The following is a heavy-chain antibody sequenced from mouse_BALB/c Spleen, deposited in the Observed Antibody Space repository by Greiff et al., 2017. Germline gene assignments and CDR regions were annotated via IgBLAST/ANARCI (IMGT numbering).Heavy chain of an antibody. D-gene: IGHD1-2*01. CDR2: IWSGGST. CDR1: GFSLTSYG. J-gene: IGHJ4*01. Sequence: VQLVESGPGLVQPSQSLSITCTVSGFSLTSYGVHWVRQSPGKGLEWLGVIWSGGSTDYNAAFISRLSISKDNSKSQVFFKMNSLQANDTAIYYCARKGEHYYGYGAMDYWGQGTSVTVSS. CDR3: ARKGEHYYGYGAMDY. V-gene: IGHV2-2*02.